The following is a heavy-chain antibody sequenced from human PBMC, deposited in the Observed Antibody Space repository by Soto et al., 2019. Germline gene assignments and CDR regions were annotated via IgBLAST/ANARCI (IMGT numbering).Heavy chain of an antibody. Sequence: ASVKVSCKASGYTFTSYYMHWVRLAPGQGLEWMGIINPSGGSASYAQKFQGRVTMTRDTSTSTVYMELSSLRSEDTAVYYCARGMATITFFDYWGQGTLVTVSS. CDR3: ARGMATITFFDY. D-gene: IGHD5-12*01. CDR2: INPSGGSA. J-gene: IGHJ4*02. V-gene: IGHV1-46*01. CDR1: GYTFTSYY.